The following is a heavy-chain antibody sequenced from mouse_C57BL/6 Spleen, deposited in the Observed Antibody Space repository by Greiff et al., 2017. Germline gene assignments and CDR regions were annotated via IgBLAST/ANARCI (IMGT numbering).Heavy chain of an antibody. J-gene: IGHJ4*01. CDR3: ARRSVPWEGYAMDY. D-gene: IGHD4-1*01. V-gene: IGHV1-58*01. CDR1: GYTFTSYG. Sequence: VQLQQSGAALVRPGSSVKMSCKTSGYTFTSYGINWVKQRPGQGLEWIDYICIGNGYSEYNEKFKGKATLTSDTSSSTAYMQLRSLTSDDSAIYFCARRSVPWEGYAMDYWGQGTSVTVSS. CDR2: ICIGNGYS.